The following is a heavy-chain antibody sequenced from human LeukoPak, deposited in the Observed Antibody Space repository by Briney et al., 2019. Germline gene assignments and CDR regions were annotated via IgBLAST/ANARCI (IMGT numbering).Heavy chain of an antibody. V-gene: IGHV4-4*02. CDR1: GGSISSSNS. CDR2: IYHSGGT. D-gene: IGHD6-19*01. J-gene: IGHJ4*02. Sequence: PSGTLSLTCVVSGGSISSSNSWSWVRPPPGKGLEWIGEIYHSGGTNYNPSLKSRVTMSVDKSKNQFSLNLSSVTAADTAVYYCARRTSGWYGIDYWGQGTLVTVSS. CDR3: ARRTSGWYGIDY.